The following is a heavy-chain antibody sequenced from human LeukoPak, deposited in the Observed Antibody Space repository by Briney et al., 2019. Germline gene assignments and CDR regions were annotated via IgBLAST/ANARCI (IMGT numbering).Heavy chain of an antibody. CDR2: ISISSSYI. J-gene: IGHJ4*02. Sequence: PGGSLRLSCAASGFTFSSYSMNWVRQAPGKGLEWVSSISISSSYIYYADSVKGRFTISRDNAKNSLYLQMNSLRAEDTAVYYCASIMSSGYYYGVPEDYWGQGTLVTVSS. CDR1: GFTFSSYS. D-gene: IGHD3-22*01. CDR3: ASIMSSGYYYGVPEDY. V-gene: IGHV3-21*01.